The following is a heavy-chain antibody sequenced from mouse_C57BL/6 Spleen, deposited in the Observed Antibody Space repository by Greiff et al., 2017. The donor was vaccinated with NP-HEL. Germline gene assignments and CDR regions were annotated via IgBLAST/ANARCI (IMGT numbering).Heavy chain of an antibody. D-gene: IGHD4-1*01. V-gene: IGHV1-64*01. CDR3: AREGTGGDAMDY. CDR2: IHPNSGST. Sequence: QVQLQQPGAELVKPGASVKLSCKASGYTFTSYWMHWVKQRPGQGLEWIGMIHPNSGSTNYNEKFKSKATLTVDKSSSTAYMQLSSLTSEDSAVYYCAREGTGGDAMDYWGQGTSVTVSS. CDR1: GYTFTSYW. J-gene: IGHJ4*01.